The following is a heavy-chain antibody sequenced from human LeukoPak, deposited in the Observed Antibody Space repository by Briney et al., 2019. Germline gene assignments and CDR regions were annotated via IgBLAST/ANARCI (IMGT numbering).Heavy chain of an antibody. Sequence: PGGSLRLSCAASGFTFSSYAMHWVRQAPGKGLEWVSGISWNSGHIGYADSVKGRFTISRDNAKNSLYLQMNSLRAGDTALYYCAKDRRHTVSGGYFDLWGRGTLVIVSS. J-gene: IGHJ2*01. D-gene: IGHD3-10*01. CDR2: ISWNSGHI. V-gene: IGHV3-9*01. CDR1: GFTFSSYA. CDR3: AKDRRHTVSGGYFDL.